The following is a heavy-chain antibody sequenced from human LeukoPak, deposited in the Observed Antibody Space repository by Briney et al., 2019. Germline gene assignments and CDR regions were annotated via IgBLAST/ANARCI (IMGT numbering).Heavy chain of an antibody. V-gene: IGHV1-69*06. D-gene: IGHD3-16*02. CDR2: IIPIFGTA. Sequence: APVKVSCKASGGTFSSYAISWVRQAPGQGLEWMGGIIPIFGTANYAQRFQGRVTITADKSTSTAYMELSSLRSEDTAVYYCASGDYDYVWGSYRDVDYWGQGTLVTVSS. CDR1: GGTFSSYA. J-gene: IGHJ4*02. CDR3: ASGDYDYVWGSYRDVDY.